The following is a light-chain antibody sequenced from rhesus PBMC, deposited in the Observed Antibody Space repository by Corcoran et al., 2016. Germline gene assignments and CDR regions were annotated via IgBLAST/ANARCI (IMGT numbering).Light chain of an antibody. Sequence: SYDVTQPRSVSVSPGQTARITCGGESIGSKYVHWYQQKPAQAPVLVIYKDSNRPSGIPERFSGSNSGNTATLTISGVEAGEEADYYCQVWDSSSDHIFGAGTRLTVL. V-gene: IGLV3-29*01. CDR2: KDS. CDR1: SIGSKY. CDR3: QVWDSSSDHI. J-gene: IGLJ1*01.